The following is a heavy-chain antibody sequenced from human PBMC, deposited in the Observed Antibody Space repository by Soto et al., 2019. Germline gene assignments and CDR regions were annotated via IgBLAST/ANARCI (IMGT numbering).Heavy chain of an antibody. D-gene: IGHD1-1*01. CDR3: ARAGGTQLFDY. Sequence: ASVKVSCKASGYSFTSVGISWVRQAPGQGLGWMGWVSAYNGNTHYAPKLQGRVTMTTDRSTTTAYLELRSLTSDDTAVYYCARAGGTQLFDYWGRGTLVTRLL. CDR1: GYSFTSVG. V-gene: IGHV1-18*04. CDR2: VSAYNGNT. J-gene: IGHJ4*02.